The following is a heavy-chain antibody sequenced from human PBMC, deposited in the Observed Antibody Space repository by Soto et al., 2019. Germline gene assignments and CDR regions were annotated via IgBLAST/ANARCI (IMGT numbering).Heavy chain of an antibody. Sequence: QVQLQESGPGLLKPSETLSLTCTVSGGSITTYYWSWIRQPPGKGLEWIGYVSYSGSTNYNPSLRSRVAMSVDTSKNRFSLMLDSVTAGETAVYYFARRRGSTGFLIDFACWGPRALVTVSS. D-gene: IGHD2-8*02. V-gene: IGHV4-59*01. CDR1: GGSITTYY. CDR2: VSYSGST. CDR3: ARRRGSTGFLIDFAC. J-gene: IGHJ4*02.